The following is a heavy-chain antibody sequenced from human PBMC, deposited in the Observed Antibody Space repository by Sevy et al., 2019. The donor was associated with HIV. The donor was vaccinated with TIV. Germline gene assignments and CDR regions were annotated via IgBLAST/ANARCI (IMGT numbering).Heavy chain of an antibody. CDR2: IKSKSEGGTT. CDR3: TNNRGYFIDVVCGEYFDS. Sequence: GGSLRLSCGASGFTFSNAWMTWVRQAPGKGLEWVGRIKSKSEGGTTDYAAPVKGRFTISRDDSKNTLYLQMNSLKSDDTAIYYCTNNRGYFIDVVCGEYFDSWGQGTLVTVSS. J-gene: IGHJ4*02. CDR1: GFTFSNAW. V-gene: IGHV3-15*01. D-gene: IGHD2-8*01.